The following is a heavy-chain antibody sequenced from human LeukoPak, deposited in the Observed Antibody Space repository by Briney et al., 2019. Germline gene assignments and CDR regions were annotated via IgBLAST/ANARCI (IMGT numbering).Heavy chain of an antibody. CDR1: GGTFRNYA. Sequence: SVKVSCKASGGTFRNYAINWVRQAPGQGLEWMGRIIPILGIAKYAQKFQGRVTITADKSTSTAYMELSSLRSEDTAVYYCARERTDCSSTSCLRFDYWGQGTLVTVSS. CDR3: ARERTDCSSTSCLRFDY. D-gene: IGHD2-2*01. V-gene: IGHV1-69*04. CDR2: IIPILGIA. J-gene: IGHJ4*02.